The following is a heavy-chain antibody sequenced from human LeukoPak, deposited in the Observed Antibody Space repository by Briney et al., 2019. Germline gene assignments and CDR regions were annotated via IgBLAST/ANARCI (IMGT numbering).Heavy chain of an antibody. Sequence: PGGSLRLSCAASGFTFNNAWMTWVRQAPGKGLEWVSYISSSGSTIYYADSVKGRFTISRDNAKNSLYLQMNSLRAEDTAVYYCARDSLWFGELHWGQGTLVTVSS. D-gene: IGHD3-10*01. CDR2: ISSSGSTI. CDR3: ARDSLWFGELH. J-gene: IGHJ4*02. V-gene: IGHV3-48*04. CDR1: GFTFNNAW.